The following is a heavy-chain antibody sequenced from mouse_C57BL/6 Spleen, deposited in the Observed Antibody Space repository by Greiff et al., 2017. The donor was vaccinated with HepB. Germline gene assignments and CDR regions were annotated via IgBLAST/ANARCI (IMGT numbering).Heavy chain of an antibody. J-gene: IGHJ3*01. CDR1: GFTFSDFY. V-gene: IGHV7-1*01. CDR3: ARDGPNDYGSPFAY. Sequence: EVKLVESGGGLVQSGRSLRLSCATSGFTFSDFYMEWVRQAPGKGLEWIAASRNKANDYTTEYSASVKGRFIVSRDTSQSILYLQMNALRAEDTAIYYCARDGPNDYGSPFAYWGQGTLVTVSA. CDR2: SRNKANDYTT. D-gene: IGHD1-1*01.